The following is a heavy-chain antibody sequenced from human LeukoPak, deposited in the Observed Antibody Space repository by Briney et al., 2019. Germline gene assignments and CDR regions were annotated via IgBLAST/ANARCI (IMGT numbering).Heavy chain of an antibody. CDR1: GGSISRNSYY. CDR3: VRQGGWGGAASLIDF. CDR2: MFYGGST. Sequence: SETLSLTCTVSGGSISRNSYYWGWIRQPPGKGLEWIASMFYGGSTYYNASLRSRVSLSVDTSRNQFSLKLSSVTASDTAIFYCVRQGGWGGAASLIDFWGQGTLVTVTS. D-gene: IGHD2-15*01. V-gene: IGHV4-39*01. J-gene: IGHJ4*02.